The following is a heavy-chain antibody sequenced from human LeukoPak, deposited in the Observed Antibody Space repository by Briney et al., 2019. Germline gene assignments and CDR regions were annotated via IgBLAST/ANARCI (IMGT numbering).Heavy chain of an antibody. D-gene: IGHD4-23*01. Sequence: PGGSLRLSGAVSGFTFKNAWRSWVRQAPGKGLEWVGRIESKTDGETTNYAAFVKGRFTISRDDSTNMVYLQMNSLTTEDTAVYYCTTVGTVASPLYYWGQGILVTVSS. CDR1: GFTFKNAW. CDR3: TTVGTVASPLYY. V-gene: IGHV3-15*04. J-gene: IGHJ4*02. CDR2: IESKTDGETT.